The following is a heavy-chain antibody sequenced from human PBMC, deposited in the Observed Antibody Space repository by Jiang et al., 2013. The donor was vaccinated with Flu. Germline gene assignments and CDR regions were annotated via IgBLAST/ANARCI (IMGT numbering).Heavy chain of an antibody. CDR2: IYYSGST. J-gene: IGHJ3*02. CDR1: GGSISSYY. Sequence: PGLVKPSQTLSLTCSVSGGSISSYYWSWIRQPPGKGLEWIGYIYYSGSTNYNPSLKSRVTISVDTSKNQFSLKLSSVTAADTAVYYCARRSPNPLLGVVGTDNVAFDIWGQGTMVTVSS. CDR3: ARRSPNPLLGVVGTDNVAFDI. D-gene: IGHD2-21*02. V-gene: IGHV4-59*01.